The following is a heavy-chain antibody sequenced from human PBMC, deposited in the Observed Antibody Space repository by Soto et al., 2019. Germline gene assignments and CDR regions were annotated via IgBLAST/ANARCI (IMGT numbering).Heavy chain of an antibody. D-gene: IGHD3-22*01. CDR2: ISGSGGST. Sequence: GGSPRLSCAASGFTFSSYAMSWVRQAPGNGLEWVSAISGSGGSTYYADSVKGRFTISRDNSKNTLYLQMNSLRAEDTAVYYCAKERPSLLHYYDSSGVKGSTDYWGQGTLVTVSS. J-gene: IGHJ4*02. CDR3: AKERPSLLHYYDSSGVKGSTDY. CDR1: GFTFSSYA. V-gene: IGHV3-23*01.